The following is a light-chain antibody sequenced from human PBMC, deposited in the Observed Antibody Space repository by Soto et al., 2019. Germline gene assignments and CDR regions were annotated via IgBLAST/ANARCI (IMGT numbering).Light chain of an antibody. V-gene: IGKV3-15*01. Sequence: EIVMTQSPATLSVSPGERATLSCRASQSVSSNLVWYQQKPGQDPRLLIYGASTRATGIPARVSGSGSGTEVALTISSLQSEDFAVYYCQQYSYRLSFGGGTRVEI. CDR3: QQYSYRLS. CDR2: GAS. J-gene: IGKJ4*02. CDR1: QSVSSN.